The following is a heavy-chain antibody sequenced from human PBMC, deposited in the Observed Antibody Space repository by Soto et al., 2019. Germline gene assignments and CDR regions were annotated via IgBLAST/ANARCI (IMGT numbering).Heavy chain of an antibody. Sequence: PGGSLRLSCTASGFDFGDYYMSWIRQAPGKGLEWVSYIDSDDGTTYYTDSVKGRFTISRDNAKNSLYLQMNSLRVEDTALYCCVRPYYTSSWFPFDRWGQGTLVTVSS. V-gene: IGHV3-11*01. J-gene: IGHJ4*02. D-gene: IGHD3-3*01. CDR1: GFDFGDYY. CDR3: VRPYYTSSWFPFDR. CDR2: IDSDDGTT.